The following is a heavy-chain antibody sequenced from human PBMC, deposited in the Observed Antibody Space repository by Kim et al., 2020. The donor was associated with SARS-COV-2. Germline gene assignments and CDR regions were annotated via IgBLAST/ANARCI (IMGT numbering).Heavy chain of an antibody. CDR2: IYYSGST. D-gene: IGHD5-18*01. CDR1: GGSISSYY. V-gene: IGHV4-59*01. J-gene: IGHJ4*02. CDR3: ARVHSYGYYFDY. Sequence: SETLSLTCTVSGGSISSYYWSWIRQPPGKGLEWIGYIYYSGSTNYNPSLKSRVTISVDTSKNQFSLKLSSVTAADTAVYYCARVHSYGYYFDYWGQGTLVTVSS.